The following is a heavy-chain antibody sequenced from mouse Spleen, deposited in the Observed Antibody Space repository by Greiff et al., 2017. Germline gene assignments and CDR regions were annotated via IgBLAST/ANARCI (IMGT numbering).Heavy chain of an antibody. Sequence: QVQLQQPGAELVKPGASVKMSCKASGYTFTSYWITWVKQRPGQGLEWIGDIYPGSGSTNYNEKFKSKATLTVDTSSSTAYMQLSSLTSEDSAVYYCARDYYGSSYFFDYWGQGTTLTVSS. D-gene: IGHD1-1*01. V-gene: IGHV1-55*01. CDR1: GYTFTSYW. CDR3: ARDYYGSSYFFDY. CDR2: IYPGSGST. J-gene: IGHJ2*01.